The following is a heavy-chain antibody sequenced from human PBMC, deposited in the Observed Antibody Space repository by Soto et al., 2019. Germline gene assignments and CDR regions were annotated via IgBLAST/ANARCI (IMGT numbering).Heavy chain of an antibody. Sequence: SETLSLTCAAYGASLSDNYCNWLRQPPGKGLEWIGEINHSGNTNYNPSLRSPVTIAIYTAKTQLSLNLRSVSAADTAVYYCARGRGEFYAWGQGTPVTVSS. J-gene: IGHJ5*02. V-gene: IGHV4-34*01. CDR1: GASLSDNY. CDR2: INHSGNT. CDR3: ARGRGEFYA. D-gene: IGHD2-21*01.